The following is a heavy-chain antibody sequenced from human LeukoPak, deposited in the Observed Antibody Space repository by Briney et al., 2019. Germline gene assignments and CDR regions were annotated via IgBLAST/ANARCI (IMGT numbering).Heavy chain of an antibody. Sequence: SQTLSLTCTVSGGSTSSGGYYWSWIRQHPGKGLEWIGYIYYSGSTYYNPSLKSRVTISVDTSKNQFSLKLSSVTAADTAVYYCARESKPPIAARPGNWFDPWGQGTLVTVSS. J-gene: IGHJ5*02. CDR3: ARESKPPIAARPGNWFDP. CDR2: IYYSGST. V-gene: IGHV4-31*03. D-gene: IGHD6-6*01. CDR1: GGSTSSGGYY.